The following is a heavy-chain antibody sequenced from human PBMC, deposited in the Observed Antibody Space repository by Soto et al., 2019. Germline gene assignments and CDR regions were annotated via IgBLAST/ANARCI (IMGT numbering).Heavy chain of an antibody. CDR2: MNPNSGNT. CDR1: GYTFTSYD. CDR3: ARGMEVVAATPTARDDAFDI. D-gene: IGHD2-15*01. Sequence: QVQLVQSGAEVKKPGASVKVSCKASGYTFTSYDINWVRQATGQGLEWMGWMNPNSGNTGYAQKCQGRVTMTRNTSISTAYMELSSLRSEDTAVYYCARGMEVVAATPTARDDAFDIWGQGTMVTVSS. V-gene: IGHV1-8*01. J-gene: IGHJ3*02.